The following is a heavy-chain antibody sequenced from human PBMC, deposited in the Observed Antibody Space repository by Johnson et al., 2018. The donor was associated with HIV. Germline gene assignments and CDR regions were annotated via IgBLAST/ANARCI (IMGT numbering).Heavy chain of an antibody. V-gene: IGHV3-13*01. CDR3: AKDESDAFEI. CDR2: IGTTGDT. J-gene: IGHJ3*02. Sequence: VQLVESGGGFVQPGGSLRLSCPASGFTFSKCDMHWVRQATGEGLQCVSVIGTTGDTSYVVSVKGRFTVSRDISNNTLHLQMNSLRAGDTAFYYCAKDESDAFEIWGQGTMVTVSS. CDR1: GFTFSKCD.